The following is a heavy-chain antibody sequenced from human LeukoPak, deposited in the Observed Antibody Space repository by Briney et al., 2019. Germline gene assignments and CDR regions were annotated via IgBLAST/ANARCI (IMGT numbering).Heavy chain of an antibody. D-gene: IGHD1-14*01. V-gene: IGHV4-34*01. CDR3: ASEPSPVGY. CDR1: GGSFSGYY. CDR2: INHSGST. J-gene: IGHJ4*02. Sequence: SETLSLTCAVYGGSFSGYYWSWIRQPPGKGLEWIGEINHSGSTNYNPSLKSRVTISVDTSKNQFSLKLSSVTAADTAVYYCASEPSPVGYWGQGTLVTVSS.